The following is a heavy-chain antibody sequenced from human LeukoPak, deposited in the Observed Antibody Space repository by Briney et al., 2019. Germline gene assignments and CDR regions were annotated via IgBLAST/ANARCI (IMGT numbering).Heavy chain of an antibody. CDR2: ISYDGSNK. V-gene: IGHV3-30*04. D-gene: IGHD4-17*01. J-gene: IGHJ4*02. CDR1: GFTFSGYA. Sequence: PGGSLRLSCAASGFTFSGYAMHWVRQAPGKGLEWVAVISYDGSNKYYADSVKGRFTISRDNSKNTLYLQMNSLRAEDTAVYYCARGDYGERGYFDYWGQGTLVTVSS. CDR3: ARGDYGERGYFDY.